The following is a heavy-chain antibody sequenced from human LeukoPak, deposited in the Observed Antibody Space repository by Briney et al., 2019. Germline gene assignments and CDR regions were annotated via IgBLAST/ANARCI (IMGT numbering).Heavy chain of an antibody. CDR3: ASLAVAGTSAFDI. CDR1: GGSISSYY. CDR2: IYYSGST. D-gene: IGHD6-19*01. V-gene: IGHV4-59*01. J-gene: IGHJ3*02. Sequence: PSETLSLTCTLSGGSISSYYLSWIRQPPGKGLEWVGYIYYSGSTNYNPSLQNGVTISVDTCKNQFSLKLSSVTAADTAVYYCASLAVAGTSAFDIWGQGTMVTVSS.